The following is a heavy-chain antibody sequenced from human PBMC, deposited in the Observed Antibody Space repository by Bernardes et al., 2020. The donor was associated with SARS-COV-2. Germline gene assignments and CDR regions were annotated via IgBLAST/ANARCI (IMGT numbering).Heavy chain of an antibody. J-gene: IGHJ3*02. CDR3: ARVPSSGWLLSSHDAFDI. Sequence: SETLSLTCTVSGGSISSYYWSWIRQPPGKGLEWIGYIYYSGSTNYNPSLKSRVTISVDTSKNQFSLKLSSVTAADTAVYYCARVPSSGWLLSSHDAFDIWGQGTMVTVSS. CDR2: IYYSGST. CDR1: GGSISSYY. V-gene: IGHV4-59*01. D-gene: IGHD3-3*01.